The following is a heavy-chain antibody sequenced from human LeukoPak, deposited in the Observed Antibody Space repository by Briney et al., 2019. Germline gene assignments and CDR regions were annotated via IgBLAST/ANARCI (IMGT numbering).Heavy chain of an antibody. CDR1: GFTVSSYY. Sequence: GGSLRLSCAASGFTVSSYYMSWVRQAPGKGLEWVSVIYSGGSTNYPDSVKGRLTISRDNSKNTLYLQMNSLRAEDTAVYYCARDPDSSAYDAFDIWGQGTMVTVSS. CDR2: IYSGGST. D-gene: IGHD3-22*01. J-gene: IGHJ3*02. CDR3: ARDPDSSAYDAFDI. V-gene: IGHV3-53*01.